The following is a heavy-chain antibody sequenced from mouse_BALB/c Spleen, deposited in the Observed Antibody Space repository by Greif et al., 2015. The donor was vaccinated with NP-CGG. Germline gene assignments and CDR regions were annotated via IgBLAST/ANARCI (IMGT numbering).Heavy chain of an antibody. V-gene: IGHV1S29*02. J-gene: IGHJ4*01. CDR3: AREYGNYDAMDY. CDR1: GYTFTDYN. Sequence: EVQLQQSGPELVKPGASVKISCKASGYTFTDYNMHWVKQSHGKSLEWIGYIYPYNGGTGYNQKFMSKATLTVDNSSSTAYMELRSLTSEDSAVYYCAREYGNYDAMDYWGQGTSVTVSS. D-gene: IGHD2-10*02. CDR2: IYPYNGGT.